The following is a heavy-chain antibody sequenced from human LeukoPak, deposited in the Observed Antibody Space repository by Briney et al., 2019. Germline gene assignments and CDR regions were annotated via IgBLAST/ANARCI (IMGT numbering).Heavy chain of an antibody. V-gene: IGHV3-23*01. CDR1: GFTFSSYA. CDR3: AKPLWFGSPGY. Sequence: GGSLRLSCAASGFTFSSYAMSWVRQAPGKGVEWASAISGSGGSTYYADSVKGRFTISRDNSKNTLYLQMNSLRAEDTAVYYCAKPLWFGSPGYWGQGTLVTVSS. D-gene: IGHD3-10*01. CDR2: ISGSGGST. J-gene: IGHJ4*02.